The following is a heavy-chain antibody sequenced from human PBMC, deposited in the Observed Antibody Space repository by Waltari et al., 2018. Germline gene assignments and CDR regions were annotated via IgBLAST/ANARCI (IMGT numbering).Heavy chain of an antibody. V-gene: IGHV3-23*01. Sequence: EVQLLESGGDLVQSGGSLRLSCAASGFTFSSYVMTWVRQAPEKWLEWVSGITGSDGSTYYRESVKGRFTVSRDNAKNTLYLQMSSLRAEDTAVYYCAKGVAASKGNWYFDLWGRGTLVTVSS. CDR3: AKGVAASKGNWYFDL. D-gene: IGHD5-12*01. CDR2: ITGSDGST. CDR1: GFTFSSYV. J-gene: IGHJ2*01.